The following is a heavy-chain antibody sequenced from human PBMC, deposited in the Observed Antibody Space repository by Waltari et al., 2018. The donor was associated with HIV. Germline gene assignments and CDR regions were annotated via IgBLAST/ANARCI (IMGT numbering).Heavy chain of an antibody. J-gene: IGHJ6*03. Sequence: QVQLVQSGSELKKPGVAVKLYCMASGYTVLTYAIIWVRPAPGQGLESLGWVNTDTGNPTYAQGFTGRFVFSLDTSVSTAYLQISSLEAEDTAVYYCARVPLGGSSWYSFKTTYSYYMDVWGKGTTVTVSS. CDR2: VNTDTGNP. CDR1: GYTVLTYA. D-gene: IGHD6-13*01. V-gene: IGHV7-4-1*02. CDR3: ARVPLGGSSWYSFKTTYSYYMDV.